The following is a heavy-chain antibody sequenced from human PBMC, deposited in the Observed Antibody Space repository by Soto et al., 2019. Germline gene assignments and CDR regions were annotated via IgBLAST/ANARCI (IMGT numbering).Heavy chain of an antibody. D-gene: IGHD1-26*01. J-gene: IGHJ4*02. Sequence: PGGCMRLSCAAAGLNFSSYGMQWDRKAQGKGLEWVAVISYEGSNKYYADSVKDRFTISRDNSKNTLYMQMNSLRAEDTAVYYCAKDLRGPVGYFDYSGQGTLVTVSS. CDR3: AKDLRGPVGYFDY. CDR1: GLNFSSYG. CDR2: ISYEGSNK. V-gene: IGHV3-30*18.